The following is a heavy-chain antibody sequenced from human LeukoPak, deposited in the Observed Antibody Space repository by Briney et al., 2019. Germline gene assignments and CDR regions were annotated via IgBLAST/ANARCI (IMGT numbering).Heavy chain of an antibody. D-gene: IGHD6-13*01. CDR2: INHSGST. CDR1: GGSFSGYY. CDR3: ARAGIAAADFAP. Sequence: SETLSLTCAVYGGSFSGYYWSWIRHPPGKGLEWIGEINHSGSTNYNPSLKSRVTISVDTSKNQFSLKLSSVTAADTAVYYCARAGIAAADFAPWGQGTLVTVSS. V-gene: IGHV4-34*01. J-gene: IGHJ4*02.